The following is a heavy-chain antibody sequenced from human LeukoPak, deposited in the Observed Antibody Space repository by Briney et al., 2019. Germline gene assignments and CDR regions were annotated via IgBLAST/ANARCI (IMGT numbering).Heavy chain of an antibody. CDR1: GFIFRNFG. J-gene: IGHJ4*02. Sequence: PGGTLRLSCAASGFIFRNFGMTWVRQVPGKGLEWVSTISDSGVTTHYADSVKGRFTISRDNSKSTLYLQMSSLRAVDTAVYYCASIWFGELLHFDYWGQGILVTVSS. D-gene: IGHD3-10*01. V-gene: IGHV3-23*01. CDR3: ASIWFGELLHFDY. CDR2: ISDSGVTT.